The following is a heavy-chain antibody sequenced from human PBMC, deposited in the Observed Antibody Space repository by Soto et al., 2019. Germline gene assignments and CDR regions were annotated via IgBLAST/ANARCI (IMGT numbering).Heavy chain of an antibody. CDR3: AKCYYSSGRAPFTYYYYGMDV. J-gene: IGHJ6*02. CDR2: ISSSGGSK. CDR1: GFTFSSYA. Sequence: GGSLTPSCAASGFTFSSYAMSWVRQVPGKGLGWVSTISSSGGSKYQEDSVKGRFTISRDNSKNTLYLQMISLRDEDTAVYYCAKCYYSSGRAPFTYYYYGMDVWGQGTTVTVSS. V-gene: IGHV3-23*01. D-gene: IGHD3-10*01.